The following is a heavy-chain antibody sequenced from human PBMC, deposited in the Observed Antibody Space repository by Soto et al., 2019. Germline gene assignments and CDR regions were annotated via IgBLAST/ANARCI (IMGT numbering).Heavy chain of an antibody. CDR1: GFTFSSYA. V-gene: IGHV3-30-3*01. CDR2: ISYDGSNK. CDR3: ARDPAPIAAVWYFDL. Sequence: GGSLRLSCAASGFTFSSYAMHWVRQAPGKGLEWVAVISYDGSNKYYADSVKGRFTISRDNSKNTLYLQMNSLRAEDTAVYYCARDPAPIAAVWYFDLWGRGTLVTVSS. J-gene: IGHJ2*01. D-gene: IGHD6-13*01.